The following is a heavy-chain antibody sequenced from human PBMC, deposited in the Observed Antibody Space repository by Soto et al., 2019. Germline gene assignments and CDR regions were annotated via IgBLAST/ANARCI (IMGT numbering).Heavy chain of an antibody. CDR3: AKGGGGDHGY. J-gene: IGHJ4*02. CDR2: ITITGDTT. V-gene: IGHV3-23*04. CDR1: GFIFTTSD. D-gene: IGHD2-21*02. Sequence: EVQLVESEGGLVQPGGSLRLSCEASGFIFTTSDMSWVRQAPGKGLEWISSITITGDTTHYADSVKGRFTISRDNSRNPVFLQKNSLRVDDTAVYYGAKGGGGDHGYWGQGTLVAVSS.